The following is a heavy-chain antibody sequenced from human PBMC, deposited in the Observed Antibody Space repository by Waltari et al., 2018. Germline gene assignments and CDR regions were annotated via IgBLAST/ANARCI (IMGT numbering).Heavy chain of an antibody. CDR3: ARGKGSYGSVWFDP. Sequence: QVQLVQSGAEVKKPGASVQVSCTASGYTFTGYYMHWVRQAPGQGLEWMGRINPNSGGTNYAQKFQGRVTMTRDTSISTAYMELSRLRSDDTAVYYCARGKGSYGSVWFDPWGQGTLVTVSS. CDR2: INPNSGGT. D-gene: IGHD3-10*01. J-gene: IGHJ5*02. V-gene: IGHV1-2*06. CDR1: GYTFTGYY.